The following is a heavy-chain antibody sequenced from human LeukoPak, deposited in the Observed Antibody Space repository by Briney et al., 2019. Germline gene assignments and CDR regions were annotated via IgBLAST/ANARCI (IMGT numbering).Heavy chain of an antibody. CDR2: ISSNGGNT. CDR1: GFTLSSYA. V-gene: IGHV3-64D*06. CDR3: VKDFYGSGLYYYYGMDV. J-gene: IGHJ6*02. D-gene: IGHD3-10*01. Sequence: GGSLRLSCSASGFTLSSYAMHWVRQAPGKGLEYVSAISSNGGNTYYADSVKGRFTISRDNSKNTLDLQMRSLRTGDTAVYYCVKDFYGSGLYYYYGMDVWGQGITVTVSS.